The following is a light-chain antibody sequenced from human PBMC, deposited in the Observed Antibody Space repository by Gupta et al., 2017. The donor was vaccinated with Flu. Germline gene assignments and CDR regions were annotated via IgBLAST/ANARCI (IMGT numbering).Light chain of an antibody. CDR2: DTS. CDR3: QQYNTWPFT. J-gene: IGKJ4*01. CDR1: QNVGSN. V-gene: IGKV3-15*01. Sequence: EIWMTQSPATLSVSPGERATSLCRASQNVGSNLAWYQQKPGQAPSLLISDTSTRATGVPARVSGSGSGTEVTLTIRRLQSEDCALYYCQQYNTWPFTFGEGTRVEIK.